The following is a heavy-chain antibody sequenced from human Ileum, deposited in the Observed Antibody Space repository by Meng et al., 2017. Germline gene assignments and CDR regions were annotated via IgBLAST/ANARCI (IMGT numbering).Heavy chain of an antibody. CDR3: ARDNWGSIDY. Sequence: GSLRLSCTVSGGSVSSDSYYWTWVRQSPGKGLEWIGYKFNDGRTNYNPSLKSRVTMSVDTSKNQFSLRLSSVTAADTAVYYCARDNWGSIDYWGQGTRVTVSS. CDR1: GGSVSSDSYY. CDR2: KFNDGRT. D-gene: IGHD7-27*01. V-gene: IGHV4-61*01. J-gene: IGHJ4*02.